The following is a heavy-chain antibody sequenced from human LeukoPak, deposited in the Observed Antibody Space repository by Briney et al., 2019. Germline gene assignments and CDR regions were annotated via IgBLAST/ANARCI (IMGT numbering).Heavy chain of an antibody. D-gene: IGHD6-19*01. Sequence: PSETLSLTCTVSGGSISSYYWTWIRHAPGKGLEWIGYIHYSGSTNYNPSLKSQVTISVDTSKNQFSLKLSSVTAADTAVYYCARNPVAGGYYYYMDVWGKGTTVTVSS. V-gene: IGHV4-59*01. CDR1: GGSISSYY. CDR3: ARNPVAGGYYYYMDV. CDR2: IHYSGST. J-gene: IGHJ6*03.